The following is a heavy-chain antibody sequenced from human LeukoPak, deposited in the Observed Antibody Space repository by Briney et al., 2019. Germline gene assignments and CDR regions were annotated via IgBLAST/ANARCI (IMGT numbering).Heavy chain of an antibody. CDR3: ARDADGGLDY. J-gene: IGHJ4*02. CDR2: ISSSGSTI. V-gene: IGHV3-48*03. CDR1: GFTFSSYE. D-gene: IGHD2-15*01. Sequence: GGSLRLSCAASGFTFSSYEMNWVRQAPGKGLEWVSYISSSGSTIYYADSVKGRFTISRDNSKNTLYLQMNSLRAEDTAVYYCARDADGGLDYWGQGTLVTVSS.